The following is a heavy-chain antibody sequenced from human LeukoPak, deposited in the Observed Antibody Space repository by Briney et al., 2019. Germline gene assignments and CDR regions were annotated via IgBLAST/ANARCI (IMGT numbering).Heavy chain of an antibody. V-gene: IGHV3-48*04. Sequence: PGGSLRLSCAASGFTFSSYAMSWVRQAPGKGLEWVSYISSSSSTIYYADSVKGRFTISRDNAKNSLYLQMNSLRAEDTAVYYCARSSLAADYWGQGTLVTVSS. CDR2: ISSSSSTI. D-gene: IGHD6-25*01. CDR1: GFTFSSYA. J-gene: IGHJ4*02. CDR3: ARSSLAADY.